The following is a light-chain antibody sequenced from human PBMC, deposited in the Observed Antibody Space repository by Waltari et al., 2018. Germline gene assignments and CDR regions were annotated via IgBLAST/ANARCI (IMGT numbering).Light chain of an antibody. V-gene: IGLV2-11*01. J-gene: IGLJ1*01. Sequence: QAAPTQPPSVSGSPGQSVTISCTGTRSDIGYYNAVSWYQQQPGKAPKLMIYEVSKRPSGVSDRFSGSKSGNTASLTISGLQAEDEADYYCSSYAGSNTYIFGAGTRLTVL. CDR1: RSDIGYYNA. CDR3: SSYAGSNTYI. CDR2: EVS.